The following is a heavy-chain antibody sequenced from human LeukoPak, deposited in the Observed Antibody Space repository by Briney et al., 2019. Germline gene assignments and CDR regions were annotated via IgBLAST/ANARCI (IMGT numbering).Heavy chain of an antibody. J-gene: IGHJ5*02. V-gene: IGHV3-48*03. CDR2: ISSSGSTI. CDR3: ARDKGSSSSRT. Sequence: GGSLRLSCAASGFTFSSYEMNWVRQAPGKGLEWVSYISSSGSTIYYADSVKGRFTISRDNAKNSLYLQMNSLRAEDTAVYYCARDKGSSSSRTWGQGTLVTVSS. CDR1: GFTFSSYE. D-gene: IGHD6-6*01.